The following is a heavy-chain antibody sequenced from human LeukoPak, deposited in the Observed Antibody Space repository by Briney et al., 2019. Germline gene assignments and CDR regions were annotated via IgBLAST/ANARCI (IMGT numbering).Heavy chain of an antibody. D-gene: IGHD5-12*01. V-gene: IGHV4-34*01. CDR2: IYYSGST. CDR1: GGSFSGYY. J-gene: IGHJ4*02. CDR3: ATLGGVVATNAFSDY. Sequence: SETLSLTCAVYGGSFSGYYWSWIRQPPGKGLEWIGSIYYSGSTYYNPSLKSRVTISVDTSKNQFSLKLSSVTAADTAVYYCATLGGVVATNAFSDYWGQGTLVTVSS.